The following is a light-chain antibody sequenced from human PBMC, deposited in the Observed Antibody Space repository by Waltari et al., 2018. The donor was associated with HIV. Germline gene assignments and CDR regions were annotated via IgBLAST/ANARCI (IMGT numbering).Light chain of an antibody. CDR3: QQRSNWIT. V-gene: IGKV3-11*01. CDR1: QSVRNY. Sequence: ENVLTQSPATLSLSPGDRATLTCRASQSVRNYLAWFQQKPGQPPRLLIYDASNRATGVPDRFSGSGSGTDFTLTISNLEPEDFAVYYCQQRSNWITFGQGTRLEIK. J-gene: IGKJ5*01. CDR2: DAS.